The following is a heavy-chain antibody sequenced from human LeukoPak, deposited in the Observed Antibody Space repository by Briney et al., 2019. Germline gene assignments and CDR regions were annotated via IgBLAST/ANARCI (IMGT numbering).Heavy chain of an antibody. D-gene: IGHD3-10*01. CDR3: ARAQYYYGSGSYYTGWFDP. J-gene: IGHJ5*02. CDR2: IYYSGST. Sequence: SETLSLTCTVSGGSISSYYWSWIRQPPGKGLEWIGYIYYSGSTNYNPSLKSRVTISVDTSKNQFSLKLSSVTAADTAVHYCARAQYYYGSGSYYTGWFDPWGQGTLVTVSS. CDR1: GGSISSYY. V-gene: IGHV4-59*01.